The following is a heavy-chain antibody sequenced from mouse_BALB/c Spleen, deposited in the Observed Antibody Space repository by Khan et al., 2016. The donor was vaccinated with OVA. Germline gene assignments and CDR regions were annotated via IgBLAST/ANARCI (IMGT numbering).Heavy chain of an antibody. CDR3: GRGCYANYREAMDY. CDR2: IWGDGST. Sequence: VQLKESGPGPVAPSQSLSITCTVSGFSLTGYGVNWVRQPPGKGLEWLGMIWGDGSTDYNSALKSRLSISKDNSKSHVFLKMNSLQTDDTAMYYCGRGCYANYREAMDYWGKGTSVTVSS. CDR1: GFSLTGYG. D-gene: IGHD2-1*01. V-gene: IGHV2-6-7*01. J-gene: IGHJ4*01.